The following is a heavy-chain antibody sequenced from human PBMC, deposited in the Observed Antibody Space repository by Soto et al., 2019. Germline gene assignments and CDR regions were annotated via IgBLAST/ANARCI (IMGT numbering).Heavy chain of an antibody. D-gene: IGHD3-10*01. J-gene: IGHJ4*02. CDR2: IYSGGSGST. V-gene: IGHV3-66*01. CDR3: ARDGSSRPAEY. Sequence: EVQLVESGGGLVQPGGSLRLSCAASGFTVSSNYMSWVRQAPGKGLEWVSVIYSGGSGSTYYADSVKGRFTIYRDISKNTVYLQMNSLRAEDTAVYYCARDGSSRPAEYWGQGPLVTVSS. CDR1: GFTVSSNY.